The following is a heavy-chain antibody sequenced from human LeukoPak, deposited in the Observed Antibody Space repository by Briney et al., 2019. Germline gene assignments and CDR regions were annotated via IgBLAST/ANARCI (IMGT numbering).Heavy chain of an antibody. J-gene: IGHJ4*02. V-gene: IGHV3-23*01. CDR1: GFTFSSCA. CDR2: ISSSGGGT. D-gene: IGHD3-9*01. CDR3: AKSAYSDILTADYCEDY. Sequence: GGSLRLSCAASGFTFSSCAMSWVRQAPGKGLEWVSGISSSGGGTYYADSVKGRFTISRDNSKNTLYLQMNSLRAEDTAVYYCAKSAYSDILTADYCEDYWGQGTLVTVSS.